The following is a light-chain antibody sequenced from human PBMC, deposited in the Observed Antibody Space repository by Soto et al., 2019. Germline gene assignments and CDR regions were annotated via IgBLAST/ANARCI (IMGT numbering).Light chain of an antibody. CDR2: EGS. J-gene: IGLJ2*01. V-gene: IGLV2-23*03. Sequence: QSALTQPASVSGSPGQSITISCTGTLSDVGSYNLVSWYQQHPGKAPKLMIYEGSKRPSGVSNRFSGSKSGNTASLTISGLQAEDEADYYGCSYAGSSTFVVFGGGTQLTVL. CDR3: CSYAGSSTFVV. CDR1: LSDVGSYNL.